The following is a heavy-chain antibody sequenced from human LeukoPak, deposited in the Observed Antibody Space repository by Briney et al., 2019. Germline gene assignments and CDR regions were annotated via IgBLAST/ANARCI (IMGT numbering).Heavy chain of an antibody. J-gene: IGHJ4*02. CDR2: IYPGDSDT. V-gene: IGHV5-51*01. CDR1: GYSFTSYW. Sequence: GESLKISCKGSGYSFTSYWIGWVRQMPGKGLEWMGIIYPGDSDTRYSPSFQGQVTISADKSISTAYLQWSSLKASDTAMYYCARLGNDILTGYSPTFDYWGQGTLVTVSS. D-gene: IGHD3-9*01. CDR3: ARLGNDILTGYSPTFDY.